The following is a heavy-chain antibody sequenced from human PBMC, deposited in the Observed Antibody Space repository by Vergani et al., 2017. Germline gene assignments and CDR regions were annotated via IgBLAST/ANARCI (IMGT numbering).Heavy chain of an antibody. V-gene: IGHV3-30-3*01. CDR2: ISYDGSNK. CDR1: GFTFSSYA. CDR3: ARGPISRVRFLEWLLIY. D-gene: IGHD3-3*01. J-gene: IGHJ4*02. Sequence: QVRLVESGGGVVQPGRSLRLSCAASGFTFSSYAMHWVRQAPGKGLEWVAVISYDGSNKYYADSVKGRFTISRDNSKNTLYLQMNSLRAEDTAVYYCARGPISRVRFLEWLLIYWGQGTLVTVSS.